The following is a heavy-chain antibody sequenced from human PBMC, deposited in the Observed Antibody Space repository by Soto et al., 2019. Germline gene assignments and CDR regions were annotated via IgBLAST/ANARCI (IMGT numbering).Heavy chain of an antibody. D-gene: IGHD3-10*01. Sequence: PGGSLRLSCAASGFTFSSYGMHWVRQAPGKGLEWVALISHDGSNKFYADSVKGRFTISRDNAKNSLYLQMNSLRAEDTAVYYCASLLWFGELAKGPFGYWGQGTLVTVSS. CDR1: GFTFSSYG. CDR3: ASLLWFGELAKGPFGY. V-gene: IGHV3-30*03. CDR2: ISHDGSNK. J-gene: IGHJ4*02.